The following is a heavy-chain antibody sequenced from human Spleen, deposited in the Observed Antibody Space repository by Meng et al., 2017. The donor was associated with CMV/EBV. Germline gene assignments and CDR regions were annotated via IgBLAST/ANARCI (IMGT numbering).Heavy chain of an antibody. D-gene: IGHD2-21*01. V-gene: IGHV2-5*01. Sequence: GITINNSGGGVGWKRKQPGKGEEWIELNNWNKEKQNSKSQKNRKTVTKDTSKNQVVLTMTNMDPADTATYYCVHNARYYQNYFDYWGQGTLVTVSS. J-gene: IGHJ4*02. CDR3: VHNARYYQNYFDY. CDR1: GITINNSGGG. CDR2: NNWNKEK.